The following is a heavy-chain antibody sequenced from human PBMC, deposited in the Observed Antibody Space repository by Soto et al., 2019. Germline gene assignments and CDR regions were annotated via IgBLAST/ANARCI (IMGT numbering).Heavy chain of an antibody. CDR3: ATKRDYYDSSGYPNWFDP. V-gene: IGHV1-24*01. CDR2: FDPEDGET. CDR1: GYTLTELS. Sequence: SVKVSCKVSGYTLTELSMHWVRQAPVKGLEWMGGFDPEDGETIYAQKFQGRVTMTEDTSTDTAYMELSSLRSEDTAVYYCATKRDYYDSSGYPNWFDPWGQGTLVTVSS. J-gene: IGHJ5*02. D-gene: IGHD3-22*01.